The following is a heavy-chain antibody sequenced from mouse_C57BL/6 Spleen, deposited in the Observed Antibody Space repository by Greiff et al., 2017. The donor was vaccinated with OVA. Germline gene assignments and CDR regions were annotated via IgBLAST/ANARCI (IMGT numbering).Heavy chain of an antibody. Sequence: QVQLQQSGPELVKPGASVKISCKASGYAFSSSWMNWVKQRPGKGLEWIGRIYPGDGDTNYNGKFKGKATLTADKSSSTAYMQLSSLTSDDSAVYFCARATTAADYWGQGTTLTVSS. V-gene: IGHV1-82*01. D-gene: IGHD1-2*01. CDR3: ARATTAADY. CDR2: IYPGDGDT. CDR1: GYAFSSSW. J-gene: IGHJ2*01.